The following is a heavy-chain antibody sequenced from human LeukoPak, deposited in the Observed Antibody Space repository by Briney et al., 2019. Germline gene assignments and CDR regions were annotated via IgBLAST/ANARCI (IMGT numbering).Heavy chain of an antibody. D-gene: IGHD3-10*01. J-gene: IGHJ5*02. V-gene: IGHV5-51*01. CDR3: ARCGSGSYGLSENWFDP. CDR2: IYPGDSDT. Sequence: GESLKIFCKGSGYSFTSYWIGSVRQMPGKCLEWMGIIYPGDSDTRYSPSFQGQVTISADKSISTAYLQWSSLKASDTAMYYCARCGSGSYGLSENWFDPWGQGTLVTVSS. CDR1: GYSFTSYW.